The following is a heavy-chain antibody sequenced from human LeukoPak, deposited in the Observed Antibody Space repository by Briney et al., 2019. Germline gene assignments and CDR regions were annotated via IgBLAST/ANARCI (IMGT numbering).Heavy chain of an antibody. D-gene: IGHD2-2*01. CDR2: ISGSGGTI. J-gene: IGHJ4*02. V-gene: IGHV3-23*01. Sequence: GGSLRLSCAASGFTFSTHAMSWVRQAPGKGLEWVSIISGSGGTIYYVDSVKGRFTISRDNSKNTLYLQMNSLRAEDTAVYYCAKVVVVRGGFDYWGQGTLVTVSS. CDR1: GFTFSTHA. CDR3: AKVVVVRGGFDY.